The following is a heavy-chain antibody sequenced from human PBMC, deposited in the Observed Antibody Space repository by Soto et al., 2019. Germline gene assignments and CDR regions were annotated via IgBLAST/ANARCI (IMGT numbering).Heavy chain of an antibody. CDR1: GFTFSSYS. V-gene: IGHV3-21*01. Sequence: GGSLRLSCAASGFTFSSYSMNWVCQAPGKGLEWVSSISSSSSYIYYADSVKGRFTISRDNAKTSLYLQMNSLRAEDTAVYYCAREGINNYNEYYFDSWGQGTMVTVSS. D-gene: IGHD4-4*01. CDR2: ISSSSSYI. CDR3: AREGINNYNEYYFDS. J-gene: IGHJ4*03.